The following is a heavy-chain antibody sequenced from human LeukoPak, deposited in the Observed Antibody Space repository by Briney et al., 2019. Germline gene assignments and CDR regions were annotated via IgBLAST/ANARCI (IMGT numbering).Heavy chain of an antibody. Sequence: ASVKVSCKASGDTFTSYFMHWVRQAPGQGLEWMGIINPSAGSTSYAQKFQGRVTMTRDMSTSTVYMELSSLRSEDTAVYYCARGAILDAIFGVVIYPFDYWGQGTLVTVSS. CDR1: GDTFTSYF. V-gene: IGHV1-46*01. CDR2: INPSAGST. J-gene: IGHJ4*02. CDR3: ARGAILDAIFGVVIYPFDY. D-gene: IGHD3-3*01.